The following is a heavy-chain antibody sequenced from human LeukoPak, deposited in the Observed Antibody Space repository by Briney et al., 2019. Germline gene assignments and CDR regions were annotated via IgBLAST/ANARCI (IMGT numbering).Heavy chain of an antibody. CDR1: GFTFSAYA. J-gene: IGHJ5*02. CDR2: ISGSGGTT. V-gene: IGHV3-23*01. CDR3: AKYFHGSLSEDWFDP. D-gene: IGHD3-10*01. Sequence: PGGSLRLSCVASGFTFSAYAMGWVRQAPGEGLDWVSSISGSGGTTYYADSVKGRFTFSRDNSKNTLYLQMNSLRAEDTAVYYCAKYFHGSLSEDWFDPWGQGTLVTVSS.